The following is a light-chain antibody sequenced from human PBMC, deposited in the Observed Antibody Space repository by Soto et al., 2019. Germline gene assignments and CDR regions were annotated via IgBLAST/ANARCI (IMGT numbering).Light chain of an antibody. CDR2: KAS. Sequence: DIQMTQSPSTLSASVGDRVTITCRASQSISSWLAWYQEKPGKAPKLLIYKASTLKSGVPSRFSGSGSGTDFILTISSLQPEDFATYYCQQSYSTPRDFGQGTRVEIK. CDR1: QSISSW. J-gene: IGKJ5*01. V-gene: IGKV1-5*03. CDR3: QQSYSTPRD.